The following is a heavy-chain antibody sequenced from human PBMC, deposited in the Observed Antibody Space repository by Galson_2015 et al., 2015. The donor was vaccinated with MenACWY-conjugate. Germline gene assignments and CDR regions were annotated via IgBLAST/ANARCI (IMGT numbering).Heavy chain of an antibody. CDR1: GFIINNNY. J-gene: IGHJ4*02. D-gene: IGHD5-12*01. V-gene: IGHV3-66*03. CDR3: ARDRVTGYNGYEPACFDD. Sequence: SLRLCCAASGFIINNNYMSWVRRAPGKGLEWVSLIYANGGTYYADSVTGRFTISRDVSKNTLFLQMNSLRPEDTAVYYCARDRVTGYNGYEPACFDDWGQGTLVTVSP. CDR2: IYANGGT.